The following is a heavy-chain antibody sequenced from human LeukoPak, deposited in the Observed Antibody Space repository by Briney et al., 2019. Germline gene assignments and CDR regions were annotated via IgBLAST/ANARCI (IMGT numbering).Heavy chain of an antibody. CDR3: ARVSGDYVERYYYYYGMDV. CDR1: GYSFTSYW. CDR2: IYPGDSDT. D-gene: IGHD4-17*01. V-gene: IGHV5-51*01. Sequence: GESLKISCKGSGYSFTSYWIGWVRQMPGKGLEWMGIIYPGDSDTRYSPSFQGQVTIPADKSISTAYLQWSSLKASDTAMYYCARVSGDYVERYYYYYGMDVWGQGTTVTVSS. J-gene: IGHJ6*02.